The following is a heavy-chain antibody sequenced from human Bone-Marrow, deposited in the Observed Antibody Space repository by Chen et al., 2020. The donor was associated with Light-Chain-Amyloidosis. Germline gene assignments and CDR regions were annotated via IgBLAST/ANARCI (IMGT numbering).Heavy chain of an antibody. D-gene: IGHD5-18*01. J-gene: IGHJ4*02. Sequence: QVQLMQSGAEVKKPGASVEVSCKAAGYTFTGYYMHWVRQAPGQGLEWMGWINPNSGGTNSAQKFQGRVTMTRDTSISTAYMELSRLRFDDTAVYYCARGPLNYGYEFLDYWGQGTLVTVSS. V-gene: IGHV1-2*02. CDR2: INPNSGGT. CDR3: ARGPLNYGYEFLDY. CDR1: GYTFTGYY.